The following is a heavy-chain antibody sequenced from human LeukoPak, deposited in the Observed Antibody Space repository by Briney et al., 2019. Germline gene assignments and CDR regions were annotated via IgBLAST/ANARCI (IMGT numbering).Heavy chain of an antibody. V-gene: IGHV3-43*02. J-gene: IGHJ1*01. Sequence: GGSLRLSCAASGFTFDDYAMHWVRQVPGKGLESVSLISGDGGSTYYADSVKGRFTISRDNSKNSLYLQMNSLRTEDTALYYCAKDIYSRRGSYFEHWGQGTLVTVSS. D-gene: IGHD2-15*01. CDR2: ISGDGGST. CDR1: GFTFDDYA. CDR3: AKDIYSRRGSYFEH.